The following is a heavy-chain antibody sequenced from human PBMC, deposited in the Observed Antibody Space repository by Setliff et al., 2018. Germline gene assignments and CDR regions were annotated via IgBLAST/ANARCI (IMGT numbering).Heavy chain of an antibody. CDR3: ARVAGRGRYWYFDL. J-gene: IGHJ2*01. V-gene: IGHV3-48*04. CDR2: ISGSSSTI. Sequence: PGGSLRLSCAASGFDFKTHWMDWARQAPGKGLEWVSVISGSSSTIYYADSVKGRFTISRDNAKNSLYLRMNSLRAEDTAVYYCARVAGRGRYWYFDLWGRGTLVTVSS. CDR1: GFDFKTHW.